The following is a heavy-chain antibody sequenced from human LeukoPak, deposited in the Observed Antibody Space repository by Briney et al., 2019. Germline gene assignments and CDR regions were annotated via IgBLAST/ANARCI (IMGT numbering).Heavy chain of an antibody. CDR3: ARAVSGRFDY. CDR2: IYYSGST. V-gene: IGHV4-61*05. D-gene: IGHD6-19*01. CDR1: GGSISSSSYY. Sequence: SETLSLTCSVSGGSISSSSYYWGWIRQPPGKGLEWTGYIYYSGSTNYNPPLNSRVTISVDTSKNQFSLRLSSVTAADTAIYYCARAVSGRFDYWGQGTLVTVSS. J-gene: IGHJ4*02.